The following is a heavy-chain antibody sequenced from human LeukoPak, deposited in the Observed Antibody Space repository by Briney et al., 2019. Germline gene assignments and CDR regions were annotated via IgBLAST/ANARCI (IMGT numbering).Heavy chain of an antibody. D-gene: IGHD3-16*01. CDR3: ARLLGDSTIYDL. CDR1: GFTPNRHW. J-gene: IGHJ5*02. Sequence: PGGSPRLSCTASGFTPNRHWMSWVRQAAGKGLEWVATIRQNGIETHYVDSVKGRFIISRDNAENSVSLQMNSLRDEDTAMYYCARLLGDSTIYDLWGQGTQVTVSS. CDR2: IRQNGIET. V-gene: IGHV3-7*01.